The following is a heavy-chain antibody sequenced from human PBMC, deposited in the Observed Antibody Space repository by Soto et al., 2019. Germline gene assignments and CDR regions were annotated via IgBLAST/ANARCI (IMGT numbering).Heavy chain of an antibody. CDR3: ARPRDSSSWYAGMDV. V-gene: IGHV5-51*01. D-gene: IGHD6-13*01. Sequence: GESLKNCCKGSGYSFTSYWIGWVRQMPGKGLEWMGIIYPGDSDTRYSPSFQGQVTISADKSISTAYLQWSSLKASDTAMYYCARPRDSSSWYAGMDVWGQGTTVTVSS. CDR2: IYPGDSDT. CDR1: GYSFTSYW. J-gene: IGHJ6*02.